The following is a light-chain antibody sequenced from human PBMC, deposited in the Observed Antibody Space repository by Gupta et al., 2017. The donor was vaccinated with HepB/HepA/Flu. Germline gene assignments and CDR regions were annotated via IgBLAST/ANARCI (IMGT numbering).Light chain of an antibody. CDR1: SSNIGAGYD. V-gene: IGLV1-40*01. Sequence: QSVLTQPPSVSGAPGQRVTISCTGSSSNIGAGYDVHWYRTVPGTGPKGLVYGKNQRPWGVPDRFSGSRSGTSASLAITGLQAEDEADYYCQSYDSSLYVFGTGTKVIVL. J-gene: IGLJ1*01. CDR2: GKN. CDR3: QSYDSSLYV.